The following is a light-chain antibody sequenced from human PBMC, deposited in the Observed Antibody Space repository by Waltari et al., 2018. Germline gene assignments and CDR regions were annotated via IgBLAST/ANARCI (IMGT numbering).Light chain of an antibody. CDR3: QQYNNWPPYT. J-gene: IGKJ2*01. CDR1: QSVSSN. V-gene: IGKV3-15*01. Sequence: EIVMTQSPATLSVSPGERATLSCRASQSVSSNLAWYQQKPGQAPRLLIYGAYTRATGIPARFSGSGSGTEFTLTISSLQSEDFAVYYCQQYNNWPPYTVGQGTKLEIK. CDR2: GAY.